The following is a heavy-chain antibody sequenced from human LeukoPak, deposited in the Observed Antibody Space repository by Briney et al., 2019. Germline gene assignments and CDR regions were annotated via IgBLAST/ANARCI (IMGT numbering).Heavy chain of an antibody. D-gene: IGHD3-10*01. Sequence: SETLSLTCAVYGGSFSGYYWSWIRQPPGEGLEWIGEINHSGSTNYNPSLKSRVTISVDTSKNQFSLKLSSVTAADTAVYYCARRRGDGSGNYYIKYYYYYYMDVWGKGTTVTVSS. CDR3: ARRRGDGSGNYYIKYYYYYYMDV. CDR2: INHSGST. V-gene: IGHV4-34*01. J-gene: IGHJ6*03. CDR1: GGSFSGYY.